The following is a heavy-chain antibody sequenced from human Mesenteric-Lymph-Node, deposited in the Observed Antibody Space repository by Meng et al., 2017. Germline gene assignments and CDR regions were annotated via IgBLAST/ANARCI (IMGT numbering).Heavy chain of an antibody. CDR3: ARGDGYNYFEN. D-gene: IGHD5-24*01. CDR1: GFSVSSNY. V-gene: IGHV3-66*02. Sequence: GESLKISCAASGFSVSSNYMSWVRQAPGKGLEWVSVVYRGGDIYYADSVRGRFTISRDIYKNTLYLQMNSLRVEDTAVYYCARGDGYNYFENWGQGTLVTVSS. J-gene: IGHJ1*01. CDR2: VYRGGDI.